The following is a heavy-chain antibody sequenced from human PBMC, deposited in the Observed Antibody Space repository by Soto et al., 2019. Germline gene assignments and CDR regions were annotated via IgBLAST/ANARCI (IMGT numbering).Heavy chain of an antibody. CDR1: GFTVSTNY. D-gene: IGHD3-22*01. Sequence: GGSLRLSCAASGFTVSTNYMSWVRQAPGMGLEWVSSIFSDGITYYADSVKGRFTISRVSFKNTLYLQMNSLRVEDTAVYYCARDYSESSVYYWGSLDIWGQGTMVTVSS. V-gene: IGHV3-66*01. CDR2: IFSDGIT. J-gene: IGHJ3*02. CDR3: ARDYSESSVYYWGSLDI.